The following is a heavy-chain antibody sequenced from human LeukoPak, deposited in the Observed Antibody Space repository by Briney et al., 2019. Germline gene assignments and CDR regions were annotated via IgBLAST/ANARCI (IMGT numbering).Heavy chain of an antibody. V-gene: IGHV3-48*02. CDR1: GFTFGSFS. Sequence: PGGSLRLSCAASGFTFGSFSMNWVPQAPGKGLEWVSYISSSSGTIYYADSVKGRFTISRDNAKNSLYLQMDSLTDEDTAVYFCVRDRIWAFDMWGQGTMVTVSS. CDR2: ISSSSGTI. CDR3: VRDRIWAFDM. J-gene: IGHJ3*02.